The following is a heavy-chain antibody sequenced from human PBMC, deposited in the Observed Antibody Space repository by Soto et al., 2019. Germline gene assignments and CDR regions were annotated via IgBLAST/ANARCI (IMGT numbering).Heavy chain of an antibody. D-gene: IGHD3-10*01. CDR1: RGSISSGGYY. J-gene: IGHJ4*02. Sequence: PSETLSLTCTVSRGSISSGGYYWSWIRQHPGRGLEWIGYIYYSGSTYYNPSLKSRVTISVDTSKNQFSLKLSSVTAADTAVYYCARGSGSLLDYWGQGTLVTVSS. CDR2: IYYSGST. V-gene: IGHV4-61*08. CDR3: ARGSGSLLDY.